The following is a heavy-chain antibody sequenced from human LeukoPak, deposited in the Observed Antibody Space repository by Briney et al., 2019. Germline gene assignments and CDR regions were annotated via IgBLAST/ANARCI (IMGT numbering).Heavy chain of an antibody. V-gene: IGHV3-30-3*01. J-gene: IGHJ4*02. CDR2: ISYDGSNK. D-gene: IGHD1-26*01. Sequence: GGSLRLSCAASGFTFSSYAMHWVRQAPGKGLEWVAVISYDGSNKYYADSVKGRFTISRDNSKNTLYLQMNSLRAEDTAVYYCAKAWYSGSSATDYWGQGTLVTVSS. CDR3: AKAWYSGSSATDY. CDR1: GFTFSSYA.